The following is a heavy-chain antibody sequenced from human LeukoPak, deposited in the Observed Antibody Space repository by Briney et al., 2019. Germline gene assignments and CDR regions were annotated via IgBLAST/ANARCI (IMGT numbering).Heavy chain of an antibody. D-gene: IGHD1-26*01. CDR2: IKSRNRGETI. CDR1: GFTFSDAW. V-gene: IGHV3-15*01. CDR3: TTDGSTTLSNTFDY. Sequence: VGSLRLSCAASGFTFSDAWMNWVRLAPGKGLEWVGRIKSRNRGETIDYAVPVKGRFTISRDDSKTTVYLQMNSLKAEDTAIYYCTTDGSTTLSNTFDYWGQGTLVTVSS. J-gene: IGHJ4*02.